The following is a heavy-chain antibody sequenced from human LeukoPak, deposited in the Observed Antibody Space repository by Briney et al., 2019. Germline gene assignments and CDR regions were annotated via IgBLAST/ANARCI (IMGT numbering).Heavy chain of an antibody. V-gene: IGHV3-33*01. CDR2: IWYDGSNK. D-gene: IGHD1/OR15-1a*01. J-gene: IGHJ4*02. CDR3: ARDGNTFGLGY. Sequence: PGGSLRLSCAASGFTFSSYGMHWVRQAPGKGLEWVAVIWYDGSNKYYADSVKGRFTISRDNSKNTLYLQMNSLRAEDTAVYYCARDGNTFGLGYWGQGTLVTVSS. CDR1: GFTFSSYG.